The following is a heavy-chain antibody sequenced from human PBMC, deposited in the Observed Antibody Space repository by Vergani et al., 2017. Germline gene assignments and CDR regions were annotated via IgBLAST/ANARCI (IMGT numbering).Heavy chain of an antibody. CDR1: GFTFSSFS. CDR2: ITSSSSYI. Sequence: EVQLVESGGGLVKPGGSLGLFCAASGFTFSSFSMHWVRQAPGKGLVWVSSITSSSSYIYYADSVKGRFTISRDSAKSSLYLQMNSLRAEDTAVYYCARGTAGAQNFNYYGMDVWGQGTTVTVFS. V-gene: IGHV3-21*02. CDR3: ARGTAGAQNFNYYGMDV. D-gene: IGHD3-3*01. J-gene: IGHJ6*02.